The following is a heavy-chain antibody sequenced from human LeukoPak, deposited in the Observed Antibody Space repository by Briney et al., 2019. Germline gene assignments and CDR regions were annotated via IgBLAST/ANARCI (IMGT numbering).Heavy chain of an antibody. Sequence: ASVKVSCKASGGTSNIHAINWVRQAPGQGLEWMGRIIPNLGTTNHAQNFQDRVTLTADKSTNTAYIELTSLTSDDTAVYYCATANDGGGYQWGDFFDFWGQGTLVTVSS. V-gene: IGHV1-69*04. CDR2: IIPNLGTT. J-gene: IGHJ4*02. CDR1: GGTSNIHA. CDR3: ATANDGGGYQWGDFFDF. D-gene: IGHD3-22*01.